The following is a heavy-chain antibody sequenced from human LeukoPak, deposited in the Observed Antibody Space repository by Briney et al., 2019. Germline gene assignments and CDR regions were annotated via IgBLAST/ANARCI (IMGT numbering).Heavy chain of an antibody. CDR1: GGSIAFYY. J-gene: IGHJ6*02. CDR2: IYYSGST. D-gene: IGHD3-22*01. Sequence: SETLSLTCTVSGGSIAFYYRSWIRQPPGKGLEFIGYIYYSGSTAYNPSLKSRVTISLDTSKNQFSLKLSSVTSADTAVYYCARSYDNSGYYYYGMDVWGQGTTVTVSS. V-gene: IGHV4-59*01. CDR3: ARSYDNSGYYYYGMDV.